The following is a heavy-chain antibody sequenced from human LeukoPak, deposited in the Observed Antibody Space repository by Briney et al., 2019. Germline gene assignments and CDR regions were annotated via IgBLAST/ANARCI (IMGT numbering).Heavy chain of an antibody. D-gene: IGHD3-22*01. CDR1: GYTFTTYA. CDR3: ARIPADSSSYYYISYFDY. Sequence: ASVKVSSKALGYTFTTYAISWVRQAPGQGLEWMGWTSAYNGNTNYAQKFQGRITMTTDTSTSTAYMDLSSLASDDTAVYYCARIPADSSSYYYISYFDYWGQGTLVTVSS. V-gene: IGHV1-18*01. J-gene: IGHJ4*02. CDR2: TSAYNGNT.